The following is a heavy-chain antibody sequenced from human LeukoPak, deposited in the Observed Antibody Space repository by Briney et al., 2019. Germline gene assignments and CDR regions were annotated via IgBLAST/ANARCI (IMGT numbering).Heavy chain of an antibody. CDR1: GFTFSSYT. D-gene: IGHD4-11*01. CDR2: IRSDGINK. J-gene: IGHJ3*02. Sequence: GGSLRLSCAASGFTFSSYTVNWVRQAPGKGLEWVAFIRSDGINKYYADSVKGRFTISRDNSKNTLYLQMNSLRAEDTAVYYCARATAGAFDIWGQGTMVTVSS. V-gene: IGHV3-30*02. CDR3: ARATAGAFDI.